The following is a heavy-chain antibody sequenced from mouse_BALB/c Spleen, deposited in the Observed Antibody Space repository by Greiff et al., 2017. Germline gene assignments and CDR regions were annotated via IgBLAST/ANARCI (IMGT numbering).Heavy chain of an antibody. CDR3: ARYGNYGAMDY. CDR1: GFTFSSYT. Sequence: EVHLVESGGGLVQPGGSLKLSCAASGFTFSSYTMSWVRQTPEKRLEWVAYISNGGGSTYYPDTVKGRFTISRDNPKNTLFLQMTSLRSEDTAMYYCARYGNYGAMDYWGQGTSVTVSS. J-gene: IGHJ4*01. CDR2: ISNGGGST. V-gene: IGHV5-12-2*01. D-gene: IGHD2-1*01.